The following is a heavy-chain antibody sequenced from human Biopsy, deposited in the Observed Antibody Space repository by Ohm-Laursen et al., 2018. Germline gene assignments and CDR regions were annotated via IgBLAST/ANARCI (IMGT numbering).Heavy chain of an antibody. J-gene: IGHJ6*02. Sequence: SLRLSCSASGFRFSLYSMNWVRQAPGKGLEWVSSIKNSENYTYYADSVKGRFIISRDNAKNSLYLQMNGLRVEDPAVYYCATDFGYCGNNVCSSDFYYGMDVWGQGTTVTVSS. D-gene: IGHD5/OR15-5a*01. V-gene: IGHV3-21*01. CDR1: GFRFSLYS. CDR3: ATDFGYCGNNVCSSDFYYGMDV. CDR2: IKNSENYT.